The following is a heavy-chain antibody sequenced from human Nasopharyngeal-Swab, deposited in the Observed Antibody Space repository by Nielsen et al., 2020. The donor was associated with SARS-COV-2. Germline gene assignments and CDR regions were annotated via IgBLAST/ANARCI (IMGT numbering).Heavy chain of an antibody. CDR2: ISAYNGNT. Sequence: ASVKVSCKASGYTFTSYGISWVRQAPGQGLEWMGWISAYNGNTNYAQKLHGRVTMTTDTSTSTAYMELRSLRSDDTAVYYCARRSDTAMVTPIDYWGQGTLVTVSS. J-gene: IGHJ4*02. D-gene: IGHD5-18*01. CDR3: ARRSDTAMVTPIDY. V-gene: IGHV1-18*01. CDR1: GYTFTSYG.